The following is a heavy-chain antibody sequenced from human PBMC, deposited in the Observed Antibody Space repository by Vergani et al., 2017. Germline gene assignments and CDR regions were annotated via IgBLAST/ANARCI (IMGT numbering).Heavy chain of an antibody. J-gene: IGHJ4*02. D-gene: IGHD3-16*01. CDR1: GFPFSSYA. Sequence: EVQLLESGGGLVQPGGSLRLSCAASGFPFSSYAMSWVRQAPGKGLEWVSAISGSGGSTYYADSVKGRFTSSRDNSKNTLYLQMNSLRAEDTAVYYCAMTPKVRLVMVDFDYWGQGTLVNVSS. CDR2: ISGSGGST. V-gene: IGHV3-23*01. CDR3: AMTPKVRLVMVDFDY.